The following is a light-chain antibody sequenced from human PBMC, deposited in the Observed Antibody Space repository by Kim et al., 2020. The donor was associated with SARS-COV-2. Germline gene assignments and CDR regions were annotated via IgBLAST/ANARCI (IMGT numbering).Light chain of an antibody. Sequence: EIVLTQSPGTLSLSPGDRATLSCRASQSVGRRYLAWYQQKPGQAPRLLIYGASTRATGVPNRFSGSGSGTDFTLTVSSLEPEDFAVYYCQQYGSSPLTFGGGTKVDIK. V-gene: IGKV3-20*01. CDR3: QQYGSSPLT. J-gene: IGKJ4*01. CDR1: QSVGRRY. CDR2: GAS.